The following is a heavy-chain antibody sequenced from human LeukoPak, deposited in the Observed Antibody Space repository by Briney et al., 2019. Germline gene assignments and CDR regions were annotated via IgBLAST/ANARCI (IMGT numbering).Heavy chain of an antibody. CDR3: ARYEGVRGARLFDL. CDR1: CGSISSYF. Sequence: SDPLSLTRTVSCGSISSYFWSWLRQPAGKGVVCIGRIYTCGSPNYNPPLKSRVTMTIDTSKNQFSLTHSSVTAADTPVYYCARYEGVRGARLFDLWGQGTLVTVSS. J-gene: IGHJ5*02. CDR2: IYTCGSP. D-gene: IGHD3-10*01. V-gene: IGHV4-4*07.